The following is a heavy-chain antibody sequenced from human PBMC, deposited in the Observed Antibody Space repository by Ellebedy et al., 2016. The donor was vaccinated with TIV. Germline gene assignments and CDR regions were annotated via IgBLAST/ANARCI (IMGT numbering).Heavy chain of an antibody. Sequence: MPSETLSLTCTVSNGSISGSFWSWVRRPPGKGLEWIGSVYYSGIANYNPSLKSRLTISIDTSRNQFSLKLNSVTAADTAVYYCARDRDSTGYYSPWGQGILVIVSS. J-gene: IGHJ5*02. V-gene: IGHV4-59*01. CDR1: NGSISGSF. CDR2: VYYSGIA. CDR3: ARDRDSTGYYSP. D-gene: IGHD3-22*01.